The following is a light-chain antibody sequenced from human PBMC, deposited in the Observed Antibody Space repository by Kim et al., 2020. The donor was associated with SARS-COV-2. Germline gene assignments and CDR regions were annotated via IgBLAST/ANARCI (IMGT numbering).Light chain of an antibody. CDR2: GKN. J-gene: IGLJ3*02. CDR3: NSRDSSGNHWV. V-gene: IGLV3-19*01. Sequence: GKTVRITCRRDSLKSYYASWYQQKPGQAPVLVIYGKNNRPSGIPDRFSGSSSGNTASLTITGAQAEDEADYYCNSRDSSGNHWVFGGGTQLTVL. CDR1: SLKSYY.